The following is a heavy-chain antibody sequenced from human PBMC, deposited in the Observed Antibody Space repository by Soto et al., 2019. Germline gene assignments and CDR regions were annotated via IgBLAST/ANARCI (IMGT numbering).Heavy chain of an antibody. CDR1: GFTLSSYV. D-gene: IGHD3-3*02. CDR3: AIFSANAFDI. Sequence: GGSLRLSCSASGFTLSSYVMHLVRQAPGKGLEWVAVISYDGSNKYYADSVKGRFTISRDNSKNTLYLQMNSLRAEDTAVYYCAIFSANAFDIWGQGTMVTVSS. J-gene: IGHJ3*02. CDR2: ISYDGSNK. V-gene: IGHV3-30*03.